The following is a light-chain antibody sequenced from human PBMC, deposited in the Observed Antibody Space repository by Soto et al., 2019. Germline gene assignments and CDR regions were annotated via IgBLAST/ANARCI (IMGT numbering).Light chain of an antibody. CDR1: QSVNTNY. J-gene: IGKJ5*01. Sequence: EIVLTQSPGTLSLSPGERATVSCRASQSVNTNYLAWYQQKSGQAPRLLIYGASSRATGIPDRFSGSVSGTDFTLTISRLEPEDFAAYFCQQYGSSPITFGQGTRLEIK. CDR3: QQYGSSPIT. V-gene: IGKV3-20*01. CDR2: GAS.